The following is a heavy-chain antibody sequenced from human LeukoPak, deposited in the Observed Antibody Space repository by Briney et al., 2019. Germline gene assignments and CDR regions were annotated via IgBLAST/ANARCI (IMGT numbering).Heavy chain of an antibody. D-gene: IGHD5-12*01. CDR3: ARGVSRGVDY. CDR2: VSTDSGNS. CDR1: GYTFTNYD. J-gene: IGHJ4*02. Sequence: ASVKVSCKASGYTFTNYDINWVRLATGQGLEWLGWVSTDSGNSDSAQKFQGRITLTRDTSISTVFLELRNLRSDDTAVYYCARGVSRGVDYWGQGTLVTVSS. V-gene: IGHV1-8*02.